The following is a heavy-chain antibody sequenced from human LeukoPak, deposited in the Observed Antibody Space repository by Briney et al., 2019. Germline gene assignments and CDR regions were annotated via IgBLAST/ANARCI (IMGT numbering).Heavy chain of an antibody. CDR2: IYSSGST. J-gene: IGHJ4*02. CDR1: GGSITTYY. Sequence: SDTLSLTCTVSGGSITTYYWSWIRQPAGKGLEWIGRIYSSGSTDYNPPLKSRVTMSIDTSKNQFSLKMSSVTAADTAMYYCARGPPPDFDYWGQGTLVTVSS. V-gene: IGHV4-4*07. CDR3: ARGPPPDFDY.